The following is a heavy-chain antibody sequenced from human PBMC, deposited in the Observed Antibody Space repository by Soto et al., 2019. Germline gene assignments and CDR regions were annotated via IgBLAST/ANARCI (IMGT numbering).Heavy chain of an antibody. J-gene: IGHJ4*02. V-gene: IGHV3-11*06. CDR3: ARSGDNYNVLDY. CDR1: GFTFSDYY. CDR2: SSNSGTYT. D-gene: IGHD3-10*02. Sequence: PGVSLRLSCVASGFTFSDYYMSWVRQAPGKGLEWLSYSSNSGTYTKYAGSVKGRFSISRDNAKNSLYLQINSLRGEDTAIYYCARSGDNYNVLDYWGQGTPVTVSS.